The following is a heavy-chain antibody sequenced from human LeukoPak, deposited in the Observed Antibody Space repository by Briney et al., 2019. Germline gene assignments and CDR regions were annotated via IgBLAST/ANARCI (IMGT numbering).Heavy chain of an antibody. D-gene: IGHD3-9*01. Sequence: PGGSLRLSCAASGFTFSSYGMHWVRQAPGKGLEWVAFIRYDESNKYYAESVKGRFTISRDNSKNTLFLQMNSLRPEDTAVYYCARGPDYDILADYFDYWGQGTLVTVSS. CDR2: IRYDESNK. CDR3: ARGPDYDILADYFDY. J-gene: IGHJ4*02. V-gene: IGHV3-30*02. CDR1: GFTFSSYG.